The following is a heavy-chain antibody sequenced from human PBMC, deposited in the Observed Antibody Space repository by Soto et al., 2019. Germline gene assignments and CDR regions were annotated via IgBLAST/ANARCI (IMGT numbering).Heavy chain of an antibody. Sequence: SVQVCFKTSGYTFASYYLHWVRQVPGQGLEWMGIITPTSGSTTYAQKFQGRVTMTRDTSTSTVYMELSRPTYEDTAVYYCALSRDAYNFDYWGQGTRVTVSS. J-gene: IGHJ4*02. V-gene: IGHV1-46*01. CDR2: ITPTSGST. CDR1: GYTFASYY. D-gene: IGHD1-1*01. CDR3: ALSRDAYNFDY.